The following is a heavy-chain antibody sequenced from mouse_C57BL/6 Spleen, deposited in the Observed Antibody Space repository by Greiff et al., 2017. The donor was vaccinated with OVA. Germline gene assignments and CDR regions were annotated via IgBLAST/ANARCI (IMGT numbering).Heavy chain of an antibody. CDR2: ISSGGDYI. Sequence: EVKVVESGEGLVKPGGSLKLSCAASGFTFSSYAMSWVRQTPEKRLEWVAYISSGGDYIYYADTVKGRFTISRDNARNTLYLQMSSLKSEDTAMYYCTRGSDYDGNYFDYWGQGTTLTVSS. V-gene: IGHV5-9-1*02. CDR1: GFTFSSYA. D-gene: IGHD2-4*01. J-gene: IGHJ2*01. CDR3: TRGSDYDGNYFDY.